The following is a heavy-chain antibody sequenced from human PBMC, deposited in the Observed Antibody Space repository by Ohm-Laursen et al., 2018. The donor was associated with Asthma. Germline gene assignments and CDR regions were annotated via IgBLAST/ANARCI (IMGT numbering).Heavy chain of an antibody. V-gene: IGHV1-69*17. Sequence: SSVKVSCKASGGTFSKYAVGWVRQAAGQGLEWMGGIIPLFDIVNYAQKFQGRVTITADKSTSTAYMELRSLRSEDTAVYYCATYGQHFPTWFDPWGQGTLVTVSS. CDR3: ATYGQHFPTWFDP. J-gene: IGHJ5*02. CDR1: GGTFSKYA. D-gene: IGHD3-10*01. CDR2: IIPLFDIV.